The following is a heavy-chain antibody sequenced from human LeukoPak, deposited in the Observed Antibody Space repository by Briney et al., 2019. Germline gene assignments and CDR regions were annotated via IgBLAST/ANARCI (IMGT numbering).Heavy chain of an antibody. CDR1: GFTLSSYS. J-gene: IGHJ4*02. D-gene: IGHD5-18*01. CDR2: ISSSSSTI. CDR3: AREWIQLFDY. Sequence: PGGSLRLSCEAYGFTLSSYSMNCVRQAPGKGLEWVSYISSSSSTIYYADSVKGRFTISRDNAKNSLYLQMNSLRDEDTAVYYCAREWIQLFDYWGQGTLVAVSS. V-gene: IGHV3-48*02.